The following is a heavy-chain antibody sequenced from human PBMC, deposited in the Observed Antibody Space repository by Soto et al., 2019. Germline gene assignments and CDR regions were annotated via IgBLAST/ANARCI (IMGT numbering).Heavy chain of an antibody. J-gene: IGHJ6*02. Sequence: PSETLSLTCAVYGGSFSVYYWSWIRQPPGKGLEWIGEINHSGSTNYNPSLKSRVTISVDTSKNQFSLKLSSVTAADTAVYYCARGRKEAARPYYYYGMDVWGQGTTVTVSS. CDR2: INHSGST. CDR3: ARGRKEAARPYYYYGMDV. V-gene: IGHV4-34*01. D-gene: IGHD6-6*01. CDR1: GGSFSVYY.